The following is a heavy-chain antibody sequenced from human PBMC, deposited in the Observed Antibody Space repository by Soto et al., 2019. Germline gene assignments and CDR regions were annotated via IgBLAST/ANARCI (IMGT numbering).Heavy chain of an antibody. Sequence: QVQLVESGGGVVQPGRSLRLSCAASGFTFSSYGMHWVRQAPGKGLEWVAVISYDGSNKYYADSVKGRFTISRDNSKNTLYLQMNSLRAEDTAVYYCAKERTVGYSGDDDPDFYYYGMDGWGQGTTVTVSS. CDR3: AKERTVGYSGDDDPDFYYYGMDG. D-gene: IGHD5-12*01. CDR1: GFTFSSYG. CDR2: ISYDGSNK. V-gene: IGHV3-30*18. J-gene: IGHJ6*02.